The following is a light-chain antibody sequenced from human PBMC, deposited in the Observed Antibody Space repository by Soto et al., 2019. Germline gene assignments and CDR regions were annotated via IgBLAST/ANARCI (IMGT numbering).Light chain of an antibody. Sequence: DIQMTQSPSTLSGSVGDRVTITCRASQTISSWLAWYQQKPGKAPKLLIYTSSTIKSGVPSRFSGSGSGTEFTLTISSLQPDDFATYYCQHYNSYSEAFGQGTKVDIK. J-gene: IGKJ1*01. CDR1: QTISSW. CDR2: TSS. CDR3: QHYNSYSEA. V-gene: IGKV1-5*03.